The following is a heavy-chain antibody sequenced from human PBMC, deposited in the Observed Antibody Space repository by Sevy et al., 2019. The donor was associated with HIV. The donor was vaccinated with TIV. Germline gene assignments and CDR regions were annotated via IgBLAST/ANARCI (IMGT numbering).Heavy chain of an antibody. CDR1: GFSFSSYG. J-gene: IGHJ4*02. CDR3: VKGGERWLISYYYVDF. D-gene: IGHD6-19*01. Sequence: GGSLRLSCAASGFSFSSYGMHWVRQAPGKGLEWVAVISSDGSYTYYADSVKGRFTISRDNSKNTLYLQMNSLRAEDTAMYYCVKGGERWLISYYYVDFWGQGTLVTVSS. V-gene: IGHV3-30*18. CDR2: ISSDGSYT.